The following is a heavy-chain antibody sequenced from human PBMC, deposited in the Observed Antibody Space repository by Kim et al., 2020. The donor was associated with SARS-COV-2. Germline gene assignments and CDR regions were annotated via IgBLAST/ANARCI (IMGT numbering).Heavy chain of an antibody. CDR1: GGSISSSSYY. CDR3: AGNWVAVSVDYFDY. CDR2: IYYSGST. J-gene: IGHJ4*02. D-gene: IGHD6-19*01. V-gene: IGHV4-39*01. Sequence: SETLSLTCTVSGGSISSSSYYWGWIRQPPGKGLEWIGSIYYSGSTYYNPSLKSRVTISVDTSKNQFSLKLSSVTAADTAVYYCAGNWVAVSVDYFDYWGQGTLVTVSS.